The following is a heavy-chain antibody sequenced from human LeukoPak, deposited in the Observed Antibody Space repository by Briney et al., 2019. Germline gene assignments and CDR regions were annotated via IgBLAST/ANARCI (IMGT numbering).Heavy chain of an antibody. CDR1: GFTFDDYA. Sequence: GGSLRLSCAASGFTFDDYAMHWVRQAPGKGLEWVSGISWNSGSIGYAGSVKGRFTISRDNAKNSLYLQMNSLRAEDTALYYCAKALYYYDSSGYPRQVAFDIWGQGTMVTVSS. CDR3: AKALYYYDSSGYPRQVAFDI. J-gene: IGHJ3*02. V-gene: IGHV3-9*01. D-gene: IGHD3-22*01. CDR2: ISWNSGSI.